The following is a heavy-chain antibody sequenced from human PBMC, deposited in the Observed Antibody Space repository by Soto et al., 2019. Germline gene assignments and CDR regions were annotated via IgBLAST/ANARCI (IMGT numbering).Heavy chain of an antibody. CDR1: GFSLTTSGVG. J-gene: IGHJ4*02. CDR2: IYWDDDK. CDR3: AHRVLRTVFGFVTTARIFFCF. Sequence: QITLNESGPTVVRPTEPLTLTCRFSGFSLTTSGVGVGWIRQSPGKAPEWLALIYWDDDKRYSASLKSRLTIPQDTSQNPVVLKVSDLGPTDTATYYCAHRVLRTVFGFVTTARIFFCFWGQGTPVAVSS. V-gene: IGHV2-5*02. D-gene: IGHD3-3*01.